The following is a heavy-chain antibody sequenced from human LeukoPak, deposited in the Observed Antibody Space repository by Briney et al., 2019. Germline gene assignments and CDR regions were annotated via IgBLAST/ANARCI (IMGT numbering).Heavy chain of an antibody. J-gene: IGHJ4*02. V-gene: IGHV3-23*01. D-gene: IGHD3-9*01. CDR3: AKWGDYDALTGYYVSDY. CDR1: GFSFSNYA. Sequence: GGSLRLSCAASGFSFSNYAMSWVRQAPGKGLEWVSDITGSGGSTYYADSVKGRFTISRDNSKNTLYLQMNSLRAEDTAVYYCAKWGDYDALTGYYVSDYWGQGTLVTVSS. CDR2: ITGSGGST.